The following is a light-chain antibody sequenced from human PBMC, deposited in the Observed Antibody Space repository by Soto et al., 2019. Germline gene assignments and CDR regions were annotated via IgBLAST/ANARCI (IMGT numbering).Light chain of an antibody. Sequence: QSVLTQPASVSGSPGQSITISCTGTSSDVGGYNYVSWYQHHPGKAPKLIIFDVSDRPSGISDRFSASKSGNTASLTISGLQAEDGADYYCCSYSSGSTPWVFGTGTKVTVL. CDR1: SSDVGGYNY. CDR2: DVS. J-gene: IGLJ1*01. V-gene: IGLV2-14*03. CDR3: CSYSSGSTPWV.